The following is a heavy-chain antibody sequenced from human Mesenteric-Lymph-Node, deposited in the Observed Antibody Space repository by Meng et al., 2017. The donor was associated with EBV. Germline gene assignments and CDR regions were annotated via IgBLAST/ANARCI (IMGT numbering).Heavy chain of an antibody. CDR1: GVSLHNGPYH. J-gene: IGHJ4*02. V-gene: IGHV4-30-4*01. CDR3: ATGADYFGWGRNYFDF. CDR2: VYYRGIS. D-gene: IGHD3-10*01. Sequence: AEVQGPGPGLVKSLGTPFLPGPVFGVSLHNGPYHWNCLRQTPGKGVQWIGSVYYRGISYFNPSLERRLSISVDASKNHFALKQTSVTAADTAVYYCATGADYFGWGRNYFDFWGLGTLVTVSS.